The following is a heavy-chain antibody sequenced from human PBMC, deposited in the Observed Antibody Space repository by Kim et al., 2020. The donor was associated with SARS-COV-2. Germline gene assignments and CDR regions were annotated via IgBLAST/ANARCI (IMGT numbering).Heavy chain of an antibody. V-gene: IGHV1-24*01. CDR3: ATDPLFYYYDSSQLPFGD. CDR1: GYTLTELS. Sequence: ASVKVSCKVSGYTLTELSMHWVRQAPGKGLEWMGGFDPEDGETIYAQKFQGRVTMTEDTSTDTAYMELSSLRSEDTAVYYCATDPLFYYYDSSQLPFGDWGQGTLVTVSS. J-gene: IGHJ4*02. CDR2: FDPEDGET. D-gene: IGHD3-22*01.